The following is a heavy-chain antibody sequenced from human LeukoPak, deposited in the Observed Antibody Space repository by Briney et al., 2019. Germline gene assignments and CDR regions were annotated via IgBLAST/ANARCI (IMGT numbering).Heavy chain of an antibody. CDR2: ISAYNGNT. D-gene: IGHD2-21*02. Sequence: GASVKVSCKASGYTFTSYGISWVRQAPGQGLEWMGWISAYNGNTNYAQKLQGRVTMTTDTSTSTAYMELRSLRSDDTAVYYCASQGGGDCHSNPRLCAFDIWGQGTMVTVSS. CDR1: GYTFTSYG. V-gene: IGHV1-18*01. J-gene: IGHJ3*02. CDR3: ASQGGGDCHSNPRLCAFDI.